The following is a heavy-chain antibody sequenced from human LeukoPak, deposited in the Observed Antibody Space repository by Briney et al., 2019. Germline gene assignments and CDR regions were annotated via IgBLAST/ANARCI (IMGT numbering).Heavy chain of an antibody. J-gene: IGHJ4*02. CDR1: GFTVNNNY. CDR2: ISGSGGST. CDR3: ARGSGYNPSMFDY. Sequence: PGGSLRLSCAASGFTVNNNYMSWVRQAPGKGLEWVSAISGSGGSTYYADSVKGRFTISRDNSKNTLYLQMNSLRAEDTAIYYCARGSGYNPSMFDYWGQGTLVTVSS. V-gene: IGHV3-23*01. D-gene: IGHD3-3*01.